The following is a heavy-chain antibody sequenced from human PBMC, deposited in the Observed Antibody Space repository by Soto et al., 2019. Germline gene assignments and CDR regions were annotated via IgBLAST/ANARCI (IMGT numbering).Heavy chain of an antibody. D-gene: IGHD3-9*01. CDR1: GFTFSSYG. J-gene: IGHJ6*02. CDR3: ARILTGYLPPPDGYYYYYGMDV. V-gene: IGHV3-30*03. Sequence: QVQLVESGGGVVQPGRSLRLSCAASGFTFSSYGMHWVRQAPGKGLEWVAVISYDGSNKYYVDSVKGRFTISRDNSKNTLYLQMNSLRAEDTAVYYCARILTGYLPPPDGYYYYYGMDVWGQGTTVTVSS. CDR2: ISYDGSNK.